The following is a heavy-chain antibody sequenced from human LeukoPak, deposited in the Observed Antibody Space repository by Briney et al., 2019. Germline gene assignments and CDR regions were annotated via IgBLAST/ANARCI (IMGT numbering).Heavy chain of an antibody. D-gene: IGHD3-16*01. Sequence: GASVKVSCKASGYTFTSYYMHWVRQAPGQGLEWMGIINPSGGSTGYAQKFQGRVTMTRDMSTSTVYMELSSLRSEDTAVYYCARDIPALNAFDIWGQGTLVTVSS. CDR2: INPSGGST. J-gene: IGHJ4*02. CDR1: GYTFTSYY. CDR3: ARDIPALNAFDI. V-gene: IGHV1-46*01.